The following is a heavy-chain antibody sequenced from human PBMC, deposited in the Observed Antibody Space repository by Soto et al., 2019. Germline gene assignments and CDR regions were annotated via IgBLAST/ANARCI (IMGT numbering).Heavy chain of an antibody. D-gene: IGHD1-1*01. CDR2: IYYSGST. Sequence: TLETLSLTCTVSGGSISSGGYYWSWIRQHPGKGLEWIGYIYYSGSTYYNPSLKSRVTISVDTSKNQFSLKLSSVTAADTAVYYCARGSVRLANAFDIWGQGTMVTVSS. J-gene: IGHJ3*02. CDR1: GGSISSGGYY. V-gene: IGHV4-31*03. CDR3: ARGSVRLANAFDI.